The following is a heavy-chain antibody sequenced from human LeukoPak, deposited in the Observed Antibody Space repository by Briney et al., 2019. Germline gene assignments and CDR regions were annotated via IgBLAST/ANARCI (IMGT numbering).Heavy chain of an antibody. Sequence: ASVKVSCKASVGTFSSYAISWVRQALGQGLEWMGGIIPIFGTANYAQKFQGRVTINTDESTSTAYMELSSLRSEDTAVYSCERSNSLRQVAYYYYMDVWGKGTTVTVSS. D-gene: IGHD4-11*01. CDR1: VGTFSSYA. V-gene: IGHV1-69*05. CDR2: IIPIFGTA. CDR3: ERSNSLRQVAYYYYMDV. J-gene: IGHJ6*03.